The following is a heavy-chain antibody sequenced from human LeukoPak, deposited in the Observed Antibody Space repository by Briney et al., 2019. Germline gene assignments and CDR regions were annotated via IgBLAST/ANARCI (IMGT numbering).Heavy chain of an antibody. D-gene: IGHD3-22*01. V-gene: IGHV3-23*01. Sequence: GGSLTLSCAVSGITLSNYGMSWVRQAPGKGLEWVAGISGSGGSTNYADSVKGRFTISRDNPKNTLFLQMKSLRAEDTAVYFCAKRGVVIRVILVGFHKEAYYFDSWGQGTLVTVSS. CDR1: GITLSNYG. CDR3: AKRGVVIRVILVGFHKEAYYFDS. CDR2: ISGSGGST. J-gene: IGHJ4*02.